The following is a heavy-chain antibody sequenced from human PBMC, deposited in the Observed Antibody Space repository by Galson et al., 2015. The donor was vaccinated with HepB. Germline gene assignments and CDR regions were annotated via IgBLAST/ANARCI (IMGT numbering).Heavy chain of an antibody. V-gene: IGHV3-30-3*01. CDR3: ARPLIAARPGSLFDY. J-gene: IGHJ4*02. Sequence: SLRLSCAASGFTFSSYAMHWVRQAPGKGLEWVAVISYDGSNKYYADSVKGRFTISRDNSKNTLYLQMNSLRAEDTAVYYCARPLIAARPGSLFDYWGQGTLVTVSS. D-gene: IGHD6-6*01. CDR2: ISYDGSNK. CDR1: GFTFSSYA.